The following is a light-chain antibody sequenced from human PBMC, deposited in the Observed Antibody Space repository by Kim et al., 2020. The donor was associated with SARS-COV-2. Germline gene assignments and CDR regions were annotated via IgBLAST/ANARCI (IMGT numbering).Light chain of an antibody. CDR2: RNN. J-gene: IGLJ2*01. CDR3: ATWDDSHVV. CDR1: RSNIGRDY. Sequence: PRQRGTILLSGGRSNIGRDYVSGDQQHPGTAPKLLIYRNNQRRSGVPDRFSGSESGTAASLAISGLRSEDEADYYCATWDDSHVVFGGGTQLTVL. V-gene: IGLV1-47*01.